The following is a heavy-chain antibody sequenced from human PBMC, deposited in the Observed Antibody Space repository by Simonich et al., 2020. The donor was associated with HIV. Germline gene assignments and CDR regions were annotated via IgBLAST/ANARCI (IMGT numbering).Heavy chain of an antibody. D-gene: IGHD3-16*01. CDR3: ASGGSISSVWADDY. CDR1: GFTFSSYA. Sequence: QVQLVESGGGVVQPGRSLRLSCAASGFTFSSYAMHWVRQAPGKGLEWVAVLSYDGSNKYYADSVKGRFTISRDNSKTTLYLQMNSLRAEDTAVYYCASGGSISSVWADDYWGQGTLVTVSS. J-gene: IGHJ4*02. V-gene: IGHV3-30*07. CDR2: LSYDGSNK.